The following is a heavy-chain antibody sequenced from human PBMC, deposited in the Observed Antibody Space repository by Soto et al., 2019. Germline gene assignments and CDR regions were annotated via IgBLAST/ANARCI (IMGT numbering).Heavy chain of an antibody. Sequence: PGGSLRLSCAASGFTFSSYGMHWVRQAPGKGLEWVAVISYDGSNKYYADSVKGRFTISRDNSKNTLYLQMNSLRAEDTAVYYCAKDREWELPLAYYFDYWGQGTLVTVSS. D-gene: IGHD1-26*01. V-gene: IGHV3-30*18. CDR3: AKDREWELPLAYYFDY. CDR1: GFTFSSYG. CDR2: ISYDGSNK. J-gene: IGHJ4*02.